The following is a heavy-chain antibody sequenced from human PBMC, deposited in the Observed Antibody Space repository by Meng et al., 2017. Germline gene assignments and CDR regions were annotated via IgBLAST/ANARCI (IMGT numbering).Heavy chain of an antibody. V-gene: IGHV1-69*08. CDR2: IIPILGIA. CDR3: ARDPHYYDSRGEFDP. Sequence: QVQLVESGAEGKKPGSSVKVSCKASGGTFSSYTISWVRQAPGQGLEWMGRIIPILGIANYAQKFQGRVTITADKSTSTAYMELSSLRSEDTAVYYCARDPHYYDSRGEFDPWGQGTLVTVSS. CDR1: GGTFSSYT. D-gene: IGHD3-22*01. J-gene: IGHJ5*02.